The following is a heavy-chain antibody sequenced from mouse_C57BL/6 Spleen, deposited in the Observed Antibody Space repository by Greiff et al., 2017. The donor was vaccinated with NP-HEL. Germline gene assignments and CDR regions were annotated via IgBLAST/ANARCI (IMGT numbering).Heavy chain of an antibody. Sequence: QVQLQQPGAELVKPGASVKMSCKASGYTFTSYWITWVKQRPGQGLEWIGDIYPGSGSTNYNEKFKSKATLTVDTSSSTAYMQLSSLTSEDSAVYYCAKYYCSSAWFAYWGQGTLVTVSA. CDR1: GYTFTSYW. V-gene: IGHV1-55*01. CDR3: AKYYCSSAWFAY. CDR2: IYPGSGST. J-gene: IGHJ3*01. D-gene: IGHD1-1*01.